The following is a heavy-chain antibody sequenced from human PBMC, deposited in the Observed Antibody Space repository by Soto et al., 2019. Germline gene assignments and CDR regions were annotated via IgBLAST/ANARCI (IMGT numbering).Heavy chain of an antibody. J-gene: IGHJ6*03. CDR2: ISSNGVGT. V-gene: IGHV3-64*01. CDR3: ARRARPDFYYTAV. D-gene: IGHD6-6*01. Sequence: GGSLRLSCAASGFTLSGYAMDWVRQAPGKGLEYVSGISSNGVGTYYANSVQGRFTISRDNSKNTVYLQMGSLRPEDMAVYYCARRARPDFYYTAVCAKGTTVTVSS. CDR1: GFTLSGYA.